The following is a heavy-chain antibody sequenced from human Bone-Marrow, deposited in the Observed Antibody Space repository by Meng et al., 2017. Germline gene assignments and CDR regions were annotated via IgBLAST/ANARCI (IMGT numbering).Heavy chain of an antibody. J-gene: IGHJ4*02. V-gene: IGHV4-34*01. CDR2: INHSGST. CDR1: GGSFSAYD. D-gene: IGHD2-21*01. Sequence: QVQVQQWGAGMLKPSETLSLTCAFYGGSFSAYDWSWIRHPPGKGLEWLGQINHSGSTNDNPSLKSRVTISIDTSRNQLSLKLSSVTAADTAVYYCRLAYCMGDCVDYWGQGTLVTVSS. CDR3: RLAYCMGDCVDY.